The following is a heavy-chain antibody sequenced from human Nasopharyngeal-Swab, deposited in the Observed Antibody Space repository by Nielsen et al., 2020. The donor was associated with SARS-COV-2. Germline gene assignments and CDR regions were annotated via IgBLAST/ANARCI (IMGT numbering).Heavy chain of an antibody. CDR3: ASERNSRAVAGTFDY. Sequence: AGSLTLSCAASGFTFSSYAMNWVRQAPGKGLEWVAVIAYDGSNKYYADSVKGRFTISRDNSKNTLYLQMNSLRSEDTAVYYCASERNSRAVAGTFDYWGQGTLVTVSS. CDR1: GFTFSSYA. V-gene: IGHV3-30*04. D-gene: IGHD6-19*01. CDR2: IAYDGSNK. J-gene: IGHJ4*02.